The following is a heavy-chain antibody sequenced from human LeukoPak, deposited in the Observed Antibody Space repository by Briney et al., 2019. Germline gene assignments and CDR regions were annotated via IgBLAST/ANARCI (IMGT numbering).Heavy chain of an antibody. D-gene: IGHD4-17*01. CDR2: IKQDGSEK. Sequence: GGSLRLSCAASGFTFDDYGMSWVRQAPGKGLEWVANIKQDGSEKYYVDSVKGRFTISRDNAKNSLYLQMNSLRVEDTAVYYCASGSNGDYDYWGQGTLVTVSS. CDR1: GFTFDDYG. J-gene: IGHJ4*02. CDR3: ASGSNGDYDY. V-gene: IGHV3-7*01.